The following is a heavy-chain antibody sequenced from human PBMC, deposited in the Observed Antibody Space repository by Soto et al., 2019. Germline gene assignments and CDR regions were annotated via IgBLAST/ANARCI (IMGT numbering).Heavy chain of an antibody. CDR1: GFSFSSYA. CDR2: ISGSGTST. CDR3: ATRPSFFHY. Sequence: PGGSLRLSCAASGFSFSSYAMSWVRQAPGKGLEWVSVISGSGTSTYYADSVKGRFTISRDNSKNTLFLQMNSLSAEDTALYYCATRPSFFHYWGQGTLVTVSS. J-gene: IGHJ4*02. V-gene: IGHV3-23*01.